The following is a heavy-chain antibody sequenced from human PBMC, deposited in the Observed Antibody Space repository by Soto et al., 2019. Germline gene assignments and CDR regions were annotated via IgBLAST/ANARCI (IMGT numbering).Heavy chain of an antibody. CDR3: AGSLRGGGMDV. Sequence: GASVKVSCKASGYTFTSYAMHWLRQAPGQRLEWMGWINAGNGNTKYSQKFQGRVTITRDTSASTAYMELSSLRSEDTAVYYCAGSLRGGGMDVWGQGTTVTVSS. V-gene: IGHV1-3*01. CDR1: GYTFTSYA. CDR2: INAGNGNT. D-gene: IGHD3-16*01. J-gene: IGHJ6*02.